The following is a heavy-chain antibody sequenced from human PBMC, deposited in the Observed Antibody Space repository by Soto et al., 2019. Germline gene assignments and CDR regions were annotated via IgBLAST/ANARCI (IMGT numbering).Heavy chain of an antibody. CDR1: GGSISSGDYY. V-gene: IGHV4-31*03. J-gene: IGHJ4*02. Sequence: PSETLSLTCTVSGGSISSGDYYWSWIRQHPGKGLEWIGYIYYSGSTYYNPSLKSRVTISVDTSKNQFSLKLSSVTAADTAVYYCARGETYYYDSSGYYQSPPFEYWGQGTLVTVSS. CDR3: ARGETYYYDSSGYYQSPPFEY. CDR2: IYYSGST. D-gene: IGHD3-22*01.